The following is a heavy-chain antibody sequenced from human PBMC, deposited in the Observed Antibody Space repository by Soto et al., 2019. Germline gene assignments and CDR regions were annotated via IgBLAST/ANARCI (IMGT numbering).Heavy chain of an antibody. J-gene: IGHJ3*02. V-gene: IGHV4-34*01. CDR2: MSHSGGT. Sequence: SETLSLTCAVYGGFVTSGSYYWSWIRQPPGKGLEWIGEMSHSGGTHFNPSLKSRVTISVDTSKNQFTLKMSSVTAADTALYYCARVERGTVTTVVDAFDIWGPGTMVTVSS. CDR3: ARVERGTVTTVVDAFDI. CDR1: GGFVTSGSYY. D-gene: IGHD1-1*01.